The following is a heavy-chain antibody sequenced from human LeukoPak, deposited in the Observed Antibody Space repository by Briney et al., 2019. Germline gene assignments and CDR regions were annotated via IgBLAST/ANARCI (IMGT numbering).Heavy chain of an antibody. Sequence: GGSLRLSCAASGFNIKTYSMTWVRQAPGKGLEWVSTISSSGGYIYYADSVKGRFAISRDTAKNSLYLQMTSLRVEDTAVYYCSRSAYYDGSGNYYDYWGQGTLVTVSS. CDR2: ISSSGGYI. CDR3: SRSAYYDGSGNYYDY. D-gene: IGHD3-22*01. J-gene: IGHJ4*02. CDR1: GFNIKTYS. V-gene: IGHV3-21*06.